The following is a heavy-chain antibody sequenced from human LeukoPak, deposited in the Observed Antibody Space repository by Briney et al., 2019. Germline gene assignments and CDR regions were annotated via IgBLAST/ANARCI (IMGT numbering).Heavy chain of an antibody. D-gene: IGHD4-11*01. CDR1: GFTFSSYA. V-gene: IGHV3-7*01. CDR3: ARAASILQLGYYFYYMDV. Sequence: HPGGSLRLSCAASGFTFSSYAMSWVRQAPGKGLEWVANIKPDGSEKYYVDSVKGRFTISRDNAKDSLFLQMNSLRADDTAVYYCARAASILQLGYYFYYMDVWGKGTTVTVSS. CDR2: IKPDGSEK. J-gene: IGHJ6*03.